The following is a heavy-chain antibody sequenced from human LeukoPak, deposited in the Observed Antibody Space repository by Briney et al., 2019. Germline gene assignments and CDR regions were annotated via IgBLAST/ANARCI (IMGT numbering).Heavy chain of an antibody. J-gene: IGHJ6*03. CDR1: GYSISSGYY. Sequence: SETLSLTCTVSGYSISSGYYWGWIRQPPGKGLEWIGSIYHSGSTYYNPSLKSRVTISVDTSKNQFSLKLSSVTAADTAVYYCARLTKNDSGSFRFGKKKRGYMDVWGKGTTVTISS. V-gene: IGHV4-38-2*02. D-gene: IGHD3-10*01. CDR2: IYHSGST. CDR3: ARLTKNDSGSFRFGKKKRGYMDV.